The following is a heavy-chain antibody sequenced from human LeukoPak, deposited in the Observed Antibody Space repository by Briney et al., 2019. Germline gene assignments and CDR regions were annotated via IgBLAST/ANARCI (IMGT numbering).Heavy chain of an antibody. CDR1: GFTFDDYA. Sequence: PGGSPRLSCAASGFTFDDYAMHWVRQAPGKGLEWVSGISWNSGSIGYADSVKGRFTISRDNAKNSLYLQMNSLRAEDTALYYCAKDSLEYSSSSPFDYWGQGTLVTVSS. CDR3: AKDSLEYSSSSPFDY. D-gene: IGHD6-6*01. J-gene: IGHJ4*02. V-gene: IGHV3-9*01. CDR2: ISWNSGSI.